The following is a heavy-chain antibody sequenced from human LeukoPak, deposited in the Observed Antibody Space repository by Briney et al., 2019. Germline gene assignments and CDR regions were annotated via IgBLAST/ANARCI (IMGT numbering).Heavy chain of an antibody. D-gene: IGHD3-10*01. CDR1: GGSISSSSYY. J-gene: IGHJ5*02. CDR3: ARDSGSGYYEA. CDR2: IYYSGST. Sequence: SETLSLTRTVSGGSISSSSYYWGWIRQPPGKGLEWIGSIYYSGSTYYNPSLKSRVTISVDTSKNQFSLKMRSVTAADTAVYYCARDSGSGYYEAWGQGTLVTVSS. V-gene: IGHV4-39*07.